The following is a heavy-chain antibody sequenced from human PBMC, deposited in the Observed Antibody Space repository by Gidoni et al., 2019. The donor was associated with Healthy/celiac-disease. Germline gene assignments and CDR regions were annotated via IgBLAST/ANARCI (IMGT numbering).Heavy chain of an antibody. D-gene: IGHD6-13*01. CDR2: INHSGST. CDR3: AGGVAAAGSYYYYYYYMDV. V-gene: IGHV4-34*01. J-gene: IGHJ6*03. CDR1: GGSFSGYY. Sequence: QVQLQQWGAGLLKPSETLSLTCAVYGGSFSGYYWRWIRQPPGKGLEWIGEINHSGSTNYNPSLKSRVTISVDTSKNQFSLKLSSVTAADTAVYYCAGGVAAAGSYYYYYYYMDVWGKGTTVTVSS.